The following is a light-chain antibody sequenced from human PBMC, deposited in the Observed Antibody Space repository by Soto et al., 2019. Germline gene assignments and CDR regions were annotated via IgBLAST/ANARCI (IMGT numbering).Light chain of an antibody. J-gene: IGKJ4*01. CDR2: LGS. V-gene: IGKV2-28*01. CDR3: MQALQTPIT. Sequence: DIVMTQSPLSLPVTPGEPASISCRSSQSLLHSNGYNYLDWYLQKPGQSPQLLIYLGSNRASGVPDRFGGSGSGTDFTLKISRVEAEDVGVYYCMQALQTPITFGGGTKVEIK. CDR1: QSLLHSNGYNY.